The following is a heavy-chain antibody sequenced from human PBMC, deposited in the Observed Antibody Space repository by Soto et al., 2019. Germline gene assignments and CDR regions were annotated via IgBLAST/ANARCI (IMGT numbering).Heavy chain of an antibody. CDR2: IDPSDSYT. CDR3: ARDGSNLGYCSSTSCLGRWMDV. V-gene: IGHV5-10-1*01. Sequence: GESLKISCKCSGYSFTSYWISWVRQMPGKGLEWMGRIDPSDSYTNYSPSFQGHVTISADKSISTAYLQWSSLKASDTAMYYCARDGSNLGYCSSTSCLGRWMDVWGQGTTVTVSS. D-gene: IGHD2-2*01. J-gene: IGHJ6*02. CDR1: GYSFTSYW.